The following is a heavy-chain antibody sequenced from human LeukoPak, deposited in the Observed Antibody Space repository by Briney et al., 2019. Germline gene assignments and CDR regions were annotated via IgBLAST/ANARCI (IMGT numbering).Heavy chain of an antibody. V-gene: IGHV3-7*01. Sequence: PGGSLRLSCAASGFTFSSYSMNWVRQAPGKGLEWVANIKQDGSEKYYVDSVKGRFTISRDNAKNSLYLQMNSLRAEDTAVYYCARELWRGEDYDILTGYYSDYYGMDVWGQGTTVTVSS. CDR3: ARELWRGEDYDILTGYYSDYYGMDV. CDR2: IKQDGSEK. D-gene: IGHD3-9*01. J-gene: IGHJ6*02. CDR1: GFTFSSYS.